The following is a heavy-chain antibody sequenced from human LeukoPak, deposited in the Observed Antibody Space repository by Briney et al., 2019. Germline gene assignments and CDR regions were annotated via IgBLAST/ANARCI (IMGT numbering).Heavy chain of an antibody. CDR1: GFTFSSYA. Sequence: GGSLRLSCAASGFTFSSYAMSWVRQAPGKGLEWVSAISGSGGSTYYADSVKGRFTISRDNSKNTLYLQMNSLRADDTAIYYCVRAAYYYDSIGYPGRYGMDVWGQGTTVTVSS. CDR3: VRAAYYYDSIGYPGRYGMDV. CDR2: ISGSGGST. V-gene: IGHV3-23*01. J-gene: IGHJ6*02. D-gene: IGHD3-22*01.